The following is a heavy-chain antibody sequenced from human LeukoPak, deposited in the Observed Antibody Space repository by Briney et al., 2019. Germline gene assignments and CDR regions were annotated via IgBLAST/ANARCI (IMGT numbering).Heavy chain of an antibody. J-gene: IGHJ4*02. Sequence: GGSLRLSCAASGFTFSTYGMHWVRQAPCKGLNWVAFIRYDGSNKYYADSVKGRFTISRDNSKNTLYLQMNSLRAEDTAVYYCAKDSDYYGSGSYCGYWGQGTLVTVSS. CDR2: IRYDGSNK. D-gene: IGHD3-10*01. V-gene: IGHV3-30*02. CDR1: GFTFSTYG. CDR3: AKDSDYYGSGSYCGY.